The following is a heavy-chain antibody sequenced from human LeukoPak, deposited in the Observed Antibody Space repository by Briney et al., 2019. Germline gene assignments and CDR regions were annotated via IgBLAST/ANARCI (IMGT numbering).Heavy chain of an antibody. D-gene: IGHD6-6*01. CDR1: GYTFTSYY. V-gene: IGHV1-46*01. CDR2: INPSGGST. CDR3: ARDSSSHRHYYYYMDV. Sequence: ASVKVSCKASGYTFTSYYMHWVRQAPGQGLEWMGIINPSGGSTSYAQKFQGRVTMTRDMSTSTVYMELSSLRSEGTAVYYCARDSSSHRHYYYYMDVWGKGTTVTVSS. J-gene: IGHJ6*03.